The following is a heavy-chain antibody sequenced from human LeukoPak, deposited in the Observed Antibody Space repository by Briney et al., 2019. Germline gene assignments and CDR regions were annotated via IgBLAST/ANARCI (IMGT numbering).Heavy chain of an antibody. CDR1: GGSISSYY. D-gene: IGHD1-26*01. Sequence: SETLSLTCTVSGGSISSYYWSWIRQPPGKGLEWIGYIYYSGSTNYNPSLKSRVTISVDTSKNQFSLKLSSVTAADTAVYYCARGPREFLQWELPKTYFDYWGQGTLVTVSS. CDR2: IYYSGST. J-gene: IGHJ4*02. V-gene: IGHV4-59*01. CDR3: ARGPREFLQWELPKTYFDY.